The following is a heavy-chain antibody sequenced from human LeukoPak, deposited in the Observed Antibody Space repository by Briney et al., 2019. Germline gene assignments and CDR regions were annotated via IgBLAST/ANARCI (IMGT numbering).Heavy chain of an antibody. CDR2: IFSNDEK. V-gene: IGHV2-26*01. J-gene: IGHJ3*02. CDR3: ARMLTWAKVNAFDI. D-gene: IGHD2-21*01. Sequence: SGPTLVNPTETLTLTCTVSGFSLSNARMGVSWIRQPPGKALEWLAHIFSNDEKSYSTSLRSRLTISKDTSKSQVVLTMTNMDPVDTATYYCARMLTWAKVNAFDIWGQGTMVTVSS. CDR1: GFSLSNARMG.